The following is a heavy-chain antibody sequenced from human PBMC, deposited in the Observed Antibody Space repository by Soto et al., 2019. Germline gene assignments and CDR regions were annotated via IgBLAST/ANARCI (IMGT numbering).Heavy chain of an antibody. D-gene: IGHD3-10*01. CDR3: VTGFVDDHFYYYYGMDV. CDR2: ISSSSSYI. V-gene: IGHV3-21*01. Sequence: EVQLVESGGGLVKPGGSLRLSCAASGFTFSSYSMNWVRQAPGKGLEWVSSISSSSSYIYYADSVKGRFTISRDNAKNSLYLQMNSLRAEDTAVYYGVTGFVDDHFYYYYGMDVWGQGTTVTVSS. J-gene: IGHJ6*02. CDR1: GFTFSSYS.